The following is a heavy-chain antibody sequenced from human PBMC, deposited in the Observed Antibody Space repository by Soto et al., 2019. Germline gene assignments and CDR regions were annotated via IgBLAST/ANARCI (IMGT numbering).Heavy chain of an antibody. CDR2: ILYSGST. CDR3: ARLGSSGWYQDSYFDY. Sequence: QLQLQESGPGLVKPSETLSLTCIVSGGSITRNNHYWGWIRQSPGKGLEWIGSILYSGSTNYNPSLKSRVTLSVETSKNQFSLKMSSVTAADTALYYCARLGSSGWYQDSYFDYWGQGTLVTVSS. CDR1: GGSITRNNHY. V-gene: IGHV4-39*01. J-gene: IGHJ4*02. D-gene: IGHD6-19*01.